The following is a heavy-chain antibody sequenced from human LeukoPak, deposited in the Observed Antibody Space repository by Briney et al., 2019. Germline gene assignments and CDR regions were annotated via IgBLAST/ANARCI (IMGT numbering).Heavy chain of an antibody. CDR1: GFTFSSYS. D-gene: IGHD4-17*01. CDR3: ARDLRRYGDSAEYFQH. Sequence: GGSLRLSCAASGFTFSSYSMNWVRQAPGKGLEWVSYISSSSSTIYYADSVKGRFTISRDNAKNSLYLQMNSLRDEDTAVYYCARDLRRYGDSAEYFQHWGQGTLVTVSS. J-gene: IGHJ1*01. CDR2: ISSSSSTI. V-gene: IGHV3-48*02.